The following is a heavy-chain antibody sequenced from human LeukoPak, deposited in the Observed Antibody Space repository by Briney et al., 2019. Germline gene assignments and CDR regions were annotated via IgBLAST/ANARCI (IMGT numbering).Heavy chain of an antibody. Sequence: SGGSLRLSCAASGLTFSTYAMSWVRQAPGRGLEWVSAINSGGGNTYYADSVKGRFTISRDNGKNSLYLQMNSLRVEDTAVYYCAKLAKYFYGAETFYFFEHWGQGTPVTASS. V-gene: IGHV3-23*01. CDR3: AKLAKYFYGAETFYFFEH. CDR2: INSGGGNT. CDR1: GLTFSTYA. J-gene: IGHJ4*02. D-gene: IGHD3-10*01.